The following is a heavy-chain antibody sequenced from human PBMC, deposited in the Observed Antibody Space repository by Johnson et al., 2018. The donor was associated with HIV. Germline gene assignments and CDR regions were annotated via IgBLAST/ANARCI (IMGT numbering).Heavy chain of an antibody. CDR1: GFTVSSNY. V-gene: IGHV3-66*02. D-gene: IGHD6-19*01. Sequence: VQLVESGGVVVGVVVQSGGSLRLSCAASGFTVSSNYMSWVRPAPGKGLEWVSVIYSGGSTYYADSVKGRFTISRDNSKNTLSLQLNNLRPDDTAIYYCAQEKSSGWSFHAFDIWGQGTVVTVSS. CDR3: AQEKSSGWSFHAFDI. CDR2: IYSGGST. J-gene: IGHJ3*02.